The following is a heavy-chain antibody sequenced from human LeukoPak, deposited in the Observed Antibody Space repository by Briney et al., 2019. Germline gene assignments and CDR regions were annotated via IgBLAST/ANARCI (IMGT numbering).Heavy chain of an antibody. V-gene: IGHV1-2*02. Sequence: ASVKVSCKASGYTFTRYYMHWVRQAPGQGLEWMGWMNPNIGGTNYAQKFQGRVTMTRDTSITTAYMELSRLRSDDTAVYYCARCYACSTSPYYFDYWGQGTLVTVSS. CDR3: ARCYACSTSPYYFDY. J-gene: IGHJ4*02. CDR2: MNPNIGGT. D-gene: IGHD2-2*01. CDR1: GYTFTRYY.